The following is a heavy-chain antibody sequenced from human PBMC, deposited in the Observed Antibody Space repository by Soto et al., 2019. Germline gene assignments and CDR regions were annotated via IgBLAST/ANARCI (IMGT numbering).Heavy chain of an antibody. CDR3: AAGGSGYYAN. Sequence: EVQLVKWGGDLVQPGGSLRLSCAASGFTFSTYWMHWVRQAPGKGLLWVSRIKTDGTYATYADSVKGRFTISRDNAKNTLYLQMNSLRVEDAAVYYCAAGGSGYYANWGQGTLVTVSS. V-gene: IGHV3-74*01. CDR1: GFTFSTYW. D-gene: IGHD3-22*01. CDR2: IKTDGTYA. J-gene: IGHJ4*02.